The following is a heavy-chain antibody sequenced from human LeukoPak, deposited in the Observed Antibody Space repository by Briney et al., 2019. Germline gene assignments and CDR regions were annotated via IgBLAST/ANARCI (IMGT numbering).Heavy chain of an antibody. CDR2: IYYSGST. CDR3: AREDRDPYYFDY. V-gene: IGHV4-59*01. J-gene: IGHJ4*02. CDR1: GGSISSYY. Sequence: PSETLSLTCTVSGGSISSYYWSWIRQPPGKGLEWIGYIYYSGSTNYNPSLKSRVTISVDTSKNQFSLKLSSVTAADTAVYYCAREDRDPYYFDYWGQGTLVTVSS. D-gene: IGHD2-21*02.